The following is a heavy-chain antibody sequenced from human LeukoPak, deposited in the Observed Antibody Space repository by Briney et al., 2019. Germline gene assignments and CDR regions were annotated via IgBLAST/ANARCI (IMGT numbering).Heavy chain of an antibody. CDR2: ISGSGGST. Sequence: GGSLRLSCAASGFTFSSYAMSWVRQAPGKGLEWVSAISGSGGSTYYADSVKGRFTISRDNSKNTLYLQMGSLRAEDMAVYYCARVAYCGGDCYSDRPGAFDIWGQGTMVTVSS. CDR1: GFTFSSYA. D-gene: IGHD2-21*02. V-gene: IGHV3-23*01. CDR3: ARVAYCGGDCYSDRPGAFDI. J-gene: IGHJ3*02.